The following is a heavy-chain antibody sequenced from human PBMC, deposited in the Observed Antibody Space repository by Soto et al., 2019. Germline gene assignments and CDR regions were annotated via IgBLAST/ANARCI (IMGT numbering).Heavy chain of an antibody. V-gene: IGHV4-31*03. CDR1: GAALNSGNYY. Sequence: SETLSLTCSVSGAALNSGNYYWSWIRQVPGKGLAWVGHIYFTRAVDYNPSLRDRITISQDTSERQFSLNLKFVTSADTAVYYCARLRIATNNYKWFDPWGKVTLGTFSS. J-gene: IGHJ5*02. CDR2: IYFTRAV. D-gene: IGHD2-21*01. CDR3: ARLRIATNNYKWFDP.